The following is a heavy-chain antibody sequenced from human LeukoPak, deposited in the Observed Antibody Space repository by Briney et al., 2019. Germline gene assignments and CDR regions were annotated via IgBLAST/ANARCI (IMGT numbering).Heavy chain of an antibody. CDR1: GFTFSSYA. CDR2: ISYDGSNK. D-gene: IGHD1-26*01. J-gene: IGHJ6*02. Sequence: GRSLRLSCAASGFTFSSYAMHWVRQAPGKGLEWLAVISYDGSNKYYADSVKGRFTISRDNSKNTLYLQMNSLRAEDTAVYYCASPSKPHLGWDGMDVWGQGTTVSVSS. CDR3: ASPSKPHLGWDGMDV. V-gene: IGHV3-30-3*01.